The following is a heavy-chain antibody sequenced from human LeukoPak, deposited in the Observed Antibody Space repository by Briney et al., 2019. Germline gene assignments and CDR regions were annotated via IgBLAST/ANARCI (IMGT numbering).Heavy chain of an antibody. CDR2: IYSGDSDT. D-gene: IGHD6-13*01. V-gene: IGHV5-51*01. Sequence: GESLKISCKGSGYSFISNWIGWVRQMPGKGLEWMGIIYSGDSDTRYSPSFQGQVTISADKSISTAYLQWSSLKTSDTAMYYCTRHDSSSWYNYWGQGTLVTVSS. J-gene: IGHJ4*02. CDR3: TRHDSSSWYNY. CDR1: GYSFISNW.